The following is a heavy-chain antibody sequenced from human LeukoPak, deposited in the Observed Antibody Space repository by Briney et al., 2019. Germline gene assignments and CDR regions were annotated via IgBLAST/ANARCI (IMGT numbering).Heavy chain of an antibody. V-gene: IGHV1-18*01. Sequence: GASVKVSCKASGYTFTHYGISWVRQAPGQGLEWMGWISTYNGNTNYAQKFQGRVTMTTDTSTNTVYLELTSLDSDDTAVYYCARDSRQQLVEAKYYYYFYMDAWGKGTTVIVSS. D-gene: IGHD6-13*01. J-gene: IGHJ6*03. CDR2: ISTYNGNT. CDR3: ARDSRQQLVEAKYYYYFYMDA. CDR1: GYTFTHYG.